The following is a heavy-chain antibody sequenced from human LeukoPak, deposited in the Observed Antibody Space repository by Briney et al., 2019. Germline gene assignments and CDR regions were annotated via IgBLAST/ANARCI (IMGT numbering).Heavy chain of an antibody. Sequence: RASVKVSCKASGYTFTSYGISWVRQAPGQGLEWMGWISAYNGNTNYAQKLQGRVTMTTDTSTSTAYMELRSLRSDDTAVYYCARDLWDYYDSSGSMDVWGKGTTVTVSS. CDR3: ARDLWDYYDSSGSMDV. CDR2: ISAYNGNT. V-gene: IGHV1-18*01. J-gene: IGHJ6*03. D-gene: IGHD3-22*01. CDR1: GYTFTSYG.